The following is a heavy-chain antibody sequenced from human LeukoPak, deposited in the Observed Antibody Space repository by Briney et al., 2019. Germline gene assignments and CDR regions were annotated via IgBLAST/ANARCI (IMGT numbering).Heavy chain of an antibody. CDR3: ARDSEYSYDY. Sequence: GGSLRLSCAASGFTFSSYAMHWVRQAPGKGLEWVAVISYDGSNKYYADSVKGRFTISRDNSKNTLYLQMNSLRADDTAVYYCARDSEYSYDYWGQGTLVTVSS. CDR1: GFTFSSYA. CDR2: ISYDGSNK. D-gene: IGHD5-18*01. V-gene: IGHV3-30*04. J-gene: IGHJ4*02.